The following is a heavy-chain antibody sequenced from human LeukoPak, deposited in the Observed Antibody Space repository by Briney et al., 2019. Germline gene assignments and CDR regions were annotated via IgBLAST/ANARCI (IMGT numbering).Heavy chain of an antibody. D-gene: IGHD3-10*01. CDR1: GASISDYY. J-gene: IGHJ4*02. Sequence: SETLSLTCTVSGASISDYYWNWVRQSPGKGLERIGYIYYSGSTKYNPSLKSRVTISVDTSKNQFSLKLTSMTAADTAVYYCATTLYGSGSYYAIFWGQGILVTVSS. CDR2: IYYSGST. V-gene: IGHV4-59*01. CDR3: ATTLYGSGSYYAIF.